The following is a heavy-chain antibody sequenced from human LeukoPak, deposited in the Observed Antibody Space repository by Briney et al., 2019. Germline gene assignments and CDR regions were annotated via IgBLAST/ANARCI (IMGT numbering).Heavy chain of an antibody. CDR1: GYTFTGYY. V-gene: IGHV1-2*02. CDR3: ARGGGYCSSTSCYQYYFDY. Sequence: GASVKVSCKASGYTFTGYYMHWVRQAPGQGLEWMGWINPNSGGTNYAQKFQGRVTMTRDTSISTAYMELSRLRSDDTAVYYCARGGGYCSSTSCYQYYFDYWGQGTLVTVSS. J-gene: IGHJ4*02. D-gene: IGHD2-2*01. CDR2: INPNSGGT.